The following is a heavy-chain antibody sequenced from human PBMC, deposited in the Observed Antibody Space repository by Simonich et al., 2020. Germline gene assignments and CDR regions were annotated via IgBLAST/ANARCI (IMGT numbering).Heavy chain of an antibody. Sequence: QVQLVQSGAEVKKPGASVKVSCKASGYTFTGYYMHWVGQAPGQGLEGMGRINPNRGGPNYEQKFQGRVTMTRDTSISTAYMELSRLRPDDTAVYYCARWPSIPASYGSGSYFDYWGQGTLVTVSS. CDR3: ARWPSIPASYGSGSYFDY. D-gene: IGHD3-10*01. J-gene: IGHJ4*02. CDR1: GYTFTGYY. CDR2: INPNRGGP. V-gene: IGHV1-2*02.